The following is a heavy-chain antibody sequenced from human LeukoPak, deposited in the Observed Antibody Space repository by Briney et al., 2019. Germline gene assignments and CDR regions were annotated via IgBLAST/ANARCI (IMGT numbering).Heavy chain of an antibody. J-gene: IGHJ4*02. D-gene: IGHD3-22*01. CDR1: GGTFSSYA. V-gene: IGHV1-69*13. Sequence: ASVKVSCKASGGTFSSYAISWVRQAPGQGLEWMGGIIPIFGTANYAQKFQGRVTITADESTSTAYMELSSLRSEDTAVYYCASDSSGYKFFDYWGQGTLATVSS. CDR2: IIPIFGTA. CDR3: ASDSSGYKFFDY.